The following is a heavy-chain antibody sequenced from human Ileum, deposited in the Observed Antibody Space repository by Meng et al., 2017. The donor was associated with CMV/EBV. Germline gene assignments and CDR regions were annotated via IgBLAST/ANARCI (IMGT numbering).Heavy chain of an antibody. V-gene: IGHV3-30*02. CDR1: TFTFNTHG. D-gene: IGHD3-10*01. CDR3: AKVYNADSWVALEI. Sequence: GESLKISCAPSTFTFNTHGVHWVRQAPGKGLEWVAYLRFERDSEYYPDSLKGRFIVSRDPSTNTVYLQMNSLRAEDTAIYYCAKVYNADSWVALEIWGQGTMVTVSS. J-gene: IGHJ3*02. CDR2: LRFERDSE.